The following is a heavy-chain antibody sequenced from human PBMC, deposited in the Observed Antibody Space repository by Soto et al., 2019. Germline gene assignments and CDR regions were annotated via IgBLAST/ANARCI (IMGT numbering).Heavy chain of an antibody. V-gene: IGHV3-30-3*01. CDR1: GFTFSSYA. D-gene: IGHD2-2*02. J-gene: IGHJ4*02. CDR3: AIDRAAIPIPYFFDY. Sequence: PGGSLRLSCAASGFTFSSYAMHWVRQAPGKGLEWVAVISYDGSNKYYADSVKGRFTISRDNSKNTLYLQMNSLRAEDTAVYYCAIDRAAIPIPYFFDYWGQGSLVTVSS. CDR2: ISYDGSNK.